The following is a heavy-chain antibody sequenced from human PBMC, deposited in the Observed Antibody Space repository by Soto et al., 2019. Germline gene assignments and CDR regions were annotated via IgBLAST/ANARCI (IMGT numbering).Heavy chain of an antibody. D-gene: IGHD3-9*01. CDR2: IYYSGST. Sequence: SETLSLTCTVSGGSISSYYWSWIRQPPEKGLEWIGYIYYSGSTNYNPSLKSRVTISVDTSKNQFSLKLSSVTAADTAVYYCERVDDDYDILTGYPHWFDPWGQGTLVTVSS. V-gene: IGHV4-59*01. CDR1: GGSISSYY. CDR3: ERVDDDYDILTGYPHWFDP. J-gene: IGHJ5*02.